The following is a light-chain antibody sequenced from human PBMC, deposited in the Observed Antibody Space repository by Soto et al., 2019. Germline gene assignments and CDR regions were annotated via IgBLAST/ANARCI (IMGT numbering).Light chain of an antibody. Sequence: DIQMTQSPSSVSASIGDRVTITCRASQDIGRRLAWFQQKPGKAPKYLIQAASSLQGGVPSTFSGSGSGTDLTLTINNLHPEDFATYSCSQVSSFHQTFGRGTKG. J-gene: IGKJ1*01. CDR2: AAS. CDR3: SQVSSFHQT. CDR1: QDIGRR. V-gene: IGKV1-12*01.